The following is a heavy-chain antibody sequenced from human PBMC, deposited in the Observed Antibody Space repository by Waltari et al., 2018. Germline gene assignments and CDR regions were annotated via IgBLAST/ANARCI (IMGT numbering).Heavy chain of an antibody. D-gene: IGHD3-22*01. J-gene: IGHJ4*02. V-gene: IGHV4-39*01. CDR2: IYYGGNT. CDR3: ATYYSDPFDY. CDR1: GDSITSPSYY. Sequence: QVQLQESGPGLVKPSETLSLICTVSGDSITSPSYYWGWIRQPPGKGLELIGSIYYGGNTYYNPSLKSRVSISVDTSKNQFSLKLSSVSAADTAVYFCATYYSDPFDYWGQGTPVTVSS.